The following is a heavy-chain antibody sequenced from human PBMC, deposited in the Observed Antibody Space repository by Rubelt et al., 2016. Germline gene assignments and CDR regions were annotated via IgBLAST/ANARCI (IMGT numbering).Heavy chain of an antibody. CDR2: ISGSGGST. D-gene: IGHD3-3*01. Sequence: GGGLVQPGGSLRLSCAASGFTFSSYAMSWVRQAPGKGLEWDSAISGSGGSTYYADSVKGRFTISRDNSKNTLYLQMNSLRAEDTAVYYCAKDLNIGVGFWSGYSGFDYWGQGTLVTVSS. J-gene: IGHJ4*02. CDR3: AKDLNIGVGFWSGYSGFDY. CDR1: GFTFSSYA. V-gene: IGHV3-23*01.